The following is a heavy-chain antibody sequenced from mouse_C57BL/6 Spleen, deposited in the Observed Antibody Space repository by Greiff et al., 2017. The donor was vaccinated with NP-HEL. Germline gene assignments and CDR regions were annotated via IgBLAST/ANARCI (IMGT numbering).Heavy chain of an antibody. CDR3: ARSSNWDPLYYFDY. J-gene: IGHJ2*01. V-gene: IGHV1-82*01. CDR1: GYAFSSSW. Sequence: VQRVESGPELVKPGASVKISCKASGYAFSSSWMNWVKQRPGKGLEWIGRIYPGDGDTNYNGKFKGKATLTADKSSSTAYMQLSSLTSEDSAVYFCARSSNWDPLYYFDYWGQGTTLTVSS. CDR2: IYPGDGDT. D-gene: IGHD4-1*01.